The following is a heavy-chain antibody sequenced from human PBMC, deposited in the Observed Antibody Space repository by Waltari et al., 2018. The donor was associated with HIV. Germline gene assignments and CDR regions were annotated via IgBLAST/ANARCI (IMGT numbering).Heavy chain of an antibody. CDR1: GFSLRTSGVS. CDR3: VHREFLHSSGWSPPYYDYGMDV. CDR2: IFWNDDK. D-gene: IGHD6-19*01. Sequence: QITLKESGPTLVKPTQTLTLTCTFSGFSLRTSGVSVGWIRQPPGKALEWLALIFWNDDKRYSPSLKNRLTITKDTFKNQAVLTMTNVDPVDTGTYYCVHREFLHSSGWSPPYYDYGMDVWGQGTTVTVSS. V-gene: IGHV2-5*01. J-gene: IGHJ6*02.